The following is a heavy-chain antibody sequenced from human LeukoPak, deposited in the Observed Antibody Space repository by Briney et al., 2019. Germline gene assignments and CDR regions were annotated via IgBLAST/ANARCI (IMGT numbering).Heavy chain of an antibody. CDR1: GASITNFY. CDR2: SHNSGST. Sequence: SETLSLTCTVSGASITNFYWSWVRQAPGKGLEWIGYSHNSGSTDYNPSLKGRVTISVDTSKNQLSLKLSSVTAADTAVYYCAREMNYYDSTGYYLHYLDYWGQGTLVTVSS. V-gene: IGHV4-59*01. CDR3: AREMNYYDSTGYYLHYLDY. J-gene: IGHJ4*02. D-gene: IGHD3-22*01.